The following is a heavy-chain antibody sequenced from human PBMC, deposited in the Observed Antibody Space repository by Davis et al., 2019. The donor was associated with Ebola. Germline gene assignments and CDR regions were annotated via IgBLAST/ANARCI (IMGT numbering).Heavy chain of an antibody. CDR1: GFAFSNAW. J-gene: IGHJ4*02. CDR3: TTVGGYIYGQRDY. CDR2: IKRKADGGTT. V-gene: IGHV3-15*07. D-gene: IGHD5-18*01. Sequence: PGGSLSLSCAVSGFAFSNAWMNWVRQAPGKGLEWVGRIKRKADGGTTDHAAPVNGRFTISREDSKNTLYLQMNSLKTEDTAVYYCTTVGGYIYGQRDYWGQGALVTVSS.